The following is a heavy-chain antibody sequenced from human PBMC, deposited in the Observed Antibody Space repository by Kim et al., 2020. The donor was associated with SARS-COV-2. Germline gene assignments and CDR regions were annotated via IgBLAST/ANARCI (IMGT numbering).Heavy chain of an antibody. CDR3: SRAGSIAEGIRGRRIDP. CDR2: INHSGST. D-gene: IGHD3-3*02. Sequence: SETLSLTCVVYGGSFRGYYWSWIRQPPGKGLEWIGEINHSGSTNYNPSLKSRVTISVDTSKNQFSLKLSSVTAADTAMFYCSRAGSIAEGIRGRRIDPWGQGTLVTVSS. J-gene: IGHJ5*02. CDR1: GGSFRGYY. V-gene: IGHV4-34*01.